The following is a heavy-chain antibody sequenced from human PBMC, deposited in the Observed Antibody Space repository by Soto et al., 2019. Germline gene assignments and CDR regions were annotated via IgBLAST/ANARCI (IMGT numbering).Heavy chain of an antibody. Sequence: GESLKISCAASGFTFSSYAMTWVRQAPGKGLEWVSAISGSGGSTYYADSVKGRFTISRDNSKNTLYLQMNSLRAEDTAVYYCAKGRWELLTLPFDYWGQGTLVTVSS. CDR2: ISGSGGST. CDR3: AKGRWELLTLPFDY. V-gene: IGHV3-23*01. J-gene: IGHJ4*02. D-gene: IGHD1-26*01. CDR1: GFTFSSYA.